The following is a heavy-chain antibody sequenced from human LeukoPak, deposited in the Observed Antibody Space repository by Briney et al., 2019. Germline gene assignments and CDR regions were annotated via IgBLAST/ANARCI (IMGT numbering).Heavy chain of an antibody. CDR3: ALSGWSTPYYFDY. Sequence: PGGSLRLSCAASGFTFSSYGMHWVRQAPGKGLEWVSVIYSGGSTYYADSVKGRFTISRDNSKNTLYLQMNSLRAEDTAVYYCALSGWSTPYYFDYWGQGTLVTVSS. CDR2: IYSGGST. D-gene: IGHD6-19*01. CDR1: GFTFSSYG. J-gene: IGHJ4*02. V-gene: IGHV3-NL1*01.